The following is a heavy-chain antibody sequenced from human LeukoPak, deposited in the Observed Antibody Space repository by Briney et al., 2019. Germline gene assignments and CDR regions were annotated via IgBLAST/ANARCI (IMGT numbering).Heavy chain of an antibody. D-gene: IGHD3-22*01. V-gene: IGHV4-59*01. CDR2: IYNSGST. Sequence: SETLSLTCTVSGGSISIYYWSWIRQPPGKGLEWIGYIYNSGSTNYNPSLKSRVTISVDTSKNQFSLKLSSVTAADTAVYYCACLTTADAFDIWGQGTMVTVSS. CDR3: ACLTTADAFDI. J-gene: IGHJ3*02. CDR1: GGSISIYY.